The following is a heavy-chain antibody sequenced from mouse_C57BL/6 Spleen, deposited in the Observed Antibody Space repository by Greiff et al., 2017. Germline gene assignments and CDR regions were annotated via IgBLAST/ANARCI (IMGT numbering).Heavy chain of an antibody. CDR3: TREGNYDAMDY. D-gene: IGHD2-1*01. CDR1: GFTFSDAW. CDR2: IRNKANNHAT. J-gene: IGHJ4*01. Sequence: EVQLVESGGGLVQPGGSMKLSCAASGFTFSDAWMDWVRQSPEKGLEWVAEIRNKANNHATYYAESVKGRFTISSDDSKSSVYLQMNSLRAEDTGIYYCTREGNYDAMDYWGQGTSVTVSS. V-gene: IGHV6-6*01.